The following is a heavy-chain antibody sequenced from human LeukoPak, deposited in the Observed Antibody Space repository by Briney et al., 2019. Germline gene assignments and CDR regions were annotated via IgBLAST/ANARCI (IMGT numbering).Heavy chain of an antibody. Sequence: GGSLRLSCAASGFTLTSYWMHWVRQAPGEGLVWVSRINSDGSTTNYAESVKGRVTISRDNAKSTLYLQMNSLRAEDTAVYYCARRQYRSSWYYFDYWGQGTLVTVSS. CDR3: ARRQYRSSWYYFDY. CDR2: INSDGSTT. J-gene: IGHJ4*02. CDR1: GFTLTSYW. V-gene: IGHV3-74*01. D-gene: IGHD6-13*01.